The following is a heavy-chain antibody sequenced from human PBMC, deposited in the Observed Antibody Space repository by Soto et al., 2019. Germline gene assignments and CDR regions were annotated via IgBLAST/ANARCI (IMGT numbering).Heavy chain of an antibody. V-gene: IGHV4-59*01. CDR2: IYYSGST. CDR1: GGSISSYY. CDR3: ASMFGLSAFDI. J-gene: IGHJ3*02. Sequence: NPSETLSLTCTVSGGSISSYYWSWIRQPPGKGLEWIGYIYYSGSTNYNPSLKSRVTISVDTSKNQFSLKLSSVTAADTAVYYCASMFGLSAFDIWGQGTMVTVSS. D-gene: IGHD3-10*02.